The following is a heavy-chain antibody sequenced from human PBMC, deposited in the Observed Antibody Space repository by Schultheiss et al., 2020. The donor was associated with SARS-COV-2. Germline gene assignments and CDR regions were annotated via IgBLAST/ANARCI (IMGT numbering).Heavy chain of an antibody. CDR1: GFTFSSYG. Sequence: GGSLRLSCAASGFTFSSYGMHWVRQAPGKGLEWVAVIWYDGSNKYYADSVKGRFTISRDNSKNTLYLQMNSLRAEDTAVYYCAKDSSGGKLYFDYWGQGTLVTVSS. D-gene: IGHD3-22*01. V-gene: IGHV3-33*06. J-gene: IGHJ4*02. CDR3: AKDSSGGKLYFDY. CDR2: IWYDGSNK.